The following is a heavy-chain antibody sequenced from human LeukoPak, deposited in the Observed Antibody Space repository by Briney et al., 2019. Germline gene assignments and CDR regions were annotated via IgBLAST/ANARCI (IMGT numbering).Heavy chain of an antibody. J-gene: IGHJ4*02. CDR1: GFTFDDYA. Sequence: PGRSLRLSCAASGFTFDDYAMHWVRQAPGKGLEWVSGISWNSGSIGYADSVKGRFTISRDNAKNSLYLQMNSLRAEDTALYYCAKAGTMPYFDYWGQGTLVTVSS. D-gene: IGHD2-2*01. CDR2: ISWNSGSI. V-gene: IGHV3-9*01. CDR3: AKAGTMPYFDY.